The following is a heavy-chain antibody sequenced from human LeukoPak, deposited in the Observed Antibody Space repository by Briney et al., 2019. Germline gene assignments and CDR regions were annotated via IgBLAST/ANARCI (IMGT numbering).Heavy chain of an antibody. V-gene: IGHV3-30*02. CDR3: ARYSSSSDAFDI. Sequence: GGSLRLSCVTSGFPLSTYGVHWVRQAPGSGLEWLAYIHYDGYTTNYADSVKGRFTISRDNAKNSLYLQMNSLRADDTAVYYCARYSSSSDAFDIWGQGTMVTVSS. D-gene: IGHD6-13*01. CDR2: IHYDGYTT. CDR1: GFPLSTYG. J-gene: IGHJ3*02.